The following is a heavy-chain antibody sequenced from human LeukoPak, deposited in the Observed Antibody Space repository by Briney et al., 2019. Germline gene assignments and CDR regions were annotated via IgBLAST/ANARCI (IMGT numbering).Heavy chain of an antibody. CDR1: GFTFSSYA. D-gene: IGHD6-13*01. V-gene: IGHV3-30*04. CDR2: ISYDGSNK. J-gene: IGHJ4*02. Sequence: GGSLRLSCAASGFTFSSYAMHWVRQAPGKGLEWVAVISYDGSNKYYADSVKGRFTISRDNSKNTLYLQMNSLRAEDTAVNYCARGGKQQLVRAGFDYWGQGTLVTVSS. CDR3: ARGGKQQLVRAGFDY.